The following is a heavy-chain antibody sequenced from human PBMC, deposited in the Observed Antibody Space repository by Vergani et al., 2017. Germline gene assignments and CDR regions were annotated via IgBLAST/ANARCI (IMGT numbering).Heavy chain of an antibody. D-gene: IGHD6-6*01. CDR3: ARARGLYSSSSGGAYGMDV. V-gene: IGHV5-51*01. Sequence: EVQLVQSGAEVKKPGESLKISCKGSGYSFTSYWIGWVRQMPGKGLEWLGIIYPGDSDTRYSPSFQGQVTISADKSISTAYLQWSSLKASDTAMYYCARARGLYSSSSGGAYGMDVWGQGTTVTVSS. J-gene: IGHJ6*02. CDR1: GYSFTSYW. CDR2: IYPGDSDT.